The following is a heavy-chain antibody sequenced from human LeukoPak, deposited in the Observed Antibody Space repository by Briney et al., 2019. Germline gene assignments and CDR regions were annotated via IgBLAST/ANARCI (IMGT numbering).Heavy chain of an antibody. V-gene: IGHV1-18*04. CDR3: ARGEGWFGELLSQWPYFDY. D-gene: IGHD3-10*01. J-gene: IGHJ4*02. CDR1: GYTFTSYG. CDR2: ISAYNGNT. Sequence: ASVKVSCKASGYTFTSYGISWVRQAPGQGLEWMGWISAYNGNTNYAQKLQGRVTMTTDTSTSTAYMELRSLRSDDTAVYYCARGEGWFGELLSQWPYFDYWGQGTLATVSS.